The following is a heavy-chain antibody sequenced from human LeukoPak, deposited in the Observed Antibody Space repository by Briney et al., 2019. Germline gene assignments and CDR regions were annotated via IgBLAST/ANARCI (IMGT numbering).Heavy chain of an antibody. CDR2: IWYDGSNK. J-gene: IGHJ4*02. CDR1: GFTFSSYG. V-gene: IGHV3-30*02. D-gene: IGHD3-3*01. Sequence: GGSLRLSCAASGFTFSSYGMHWVRQAPGKGLEWVAVIWYDGSNKYYADPVKGRFTISRDNSKNTLYLQMNSLRAEDTAVYYCAKDGDPVHYWGQGTLVTVSS. CDR3: AKDGDPVHY.